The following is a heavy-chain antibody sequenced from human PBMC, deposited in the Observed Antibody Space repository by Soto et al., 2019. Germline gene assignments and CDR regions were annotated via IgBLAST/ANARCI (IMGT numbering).Heavy chain of an antibody. Sequence: PGGSLRLSCAASGFTFSSYGMHWVRQAPGKGLEWVAVIWYDGSNKYYADSVKGRFTISRDNSKNTLYLQMNSLRAEDTAVYYCARTLVVPAASGYYNYGMDVWGQGTTVTVSS. V-gene: IGHV3-33*01. CDR3: ARTLVVPAASGYYNYGMDV. J-gene: IGHJ6*02. CDR2: IWYDGSNK. CDR1: GFTFSSYG. D-gene: IGHD2-2*01.